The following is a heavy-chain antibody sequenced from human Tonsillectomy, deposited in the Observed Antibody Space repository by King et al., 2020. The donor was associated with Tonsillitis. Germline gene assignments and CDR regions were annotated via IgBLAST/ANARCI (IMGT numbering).Heavy chain of an antibody. V-gene: IGHV3-7*01. J-gene: IGHJ4*02. Sequence: VQLVESGGGLVQPGGFLRLSCAASGFTFSSFWMSWVRQAPGKGLEWVAIIKQDGSEKLYVDSVKGRFTISRDNAKNSLYLQMNSLRAEDTAVYYCASGSGWVFDYWGQGTLVTVSS. D-gene: IGHD6-25*01. CDR2: IKQDGSEK. CDR1: GFTFSSFW. CDR3: ASGSGWVFDY.